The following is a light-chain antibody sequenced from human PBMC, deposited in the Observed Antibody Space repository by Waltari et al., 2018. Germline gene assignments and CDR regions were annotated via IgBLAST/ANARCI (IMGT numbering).Light chain of an antibody. J-gene: IGKJ1*01. CDR2: GAS. V-gene: IGKV3-20*01. CDR1: ESVTKY. Sequence: EIVLTQSPGTLSLSPGERATPSCRASESVTKYVAWYQHKPGQAPRLLIYGASTRVIGIPDRISGSGSGTDFTLTITRLEPEDFAMYYCQQYVSSPKTFGPGTKVEIK. CDR3: QQYVSSPKT.